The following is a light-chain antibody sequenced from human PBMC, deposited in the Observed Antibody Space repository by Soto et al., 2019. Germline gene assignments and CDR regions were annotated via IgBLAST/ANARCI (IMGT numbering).Light chain of an antibody. CDR2: GAS. CDR3: QQRSNWPT. V-gene: IGKV3-15*01. Sequence: EIVMTQSPATLSVSRGERATLSCRASQSVSSNLAWYQQKPGQAPRLLIYGASTRATGIPARFSGSGSATDFTLTISSLEPEEFAFYYCQQRSNWPTFGQGTRREIK. CDR1: QSVSSN. J-gene: IGKJ5*01.